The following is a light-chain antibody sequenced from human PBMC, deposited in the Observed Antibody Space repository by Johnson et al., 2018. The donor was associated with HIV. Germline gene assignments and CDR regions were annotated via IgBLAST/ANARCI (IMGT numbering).Light chain of an antibody. J-gene: IGLJ1*01. CDR1: TSNIGNNY. CDR2: ENE. V-gene: IGLV1-51*01. Sequence: QSVLTQPPSVSAAPGQKVTISCSGSTSNIGNNYVSWYQQLPGTAPKLLIYENEKRPSGIPDRFSGSKSGTSATLDITGLQPGDEADYCCGSWDNTLSAFVFGTVTKVTVL. CDR3: GSWDNTLSAFV.